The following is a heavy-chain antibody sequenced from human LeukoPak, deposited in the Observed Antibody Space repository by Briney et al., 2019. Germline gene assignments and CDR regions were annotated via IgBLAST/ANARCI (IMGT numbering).Heavy chain of an antibody. Sequence: PSETLSLTCTVSGGSISSGDYYWSWIRQPPGKGLEWIGSIYYSGGTYYNPSLKSRVTISVDTSKNQFSLKLSSVTAADTAVYYCARRASYDFWSGYFDYWGQGTLVTVSS. CDR2: IYYSGGT. J-gene: IGHJ4*02. D-gene: IGHD3-3*01. CDR3: ARRASYDFWSGYFDY. CDR1: GGSISSGDYY. V-gene: IGHV4-39*01.